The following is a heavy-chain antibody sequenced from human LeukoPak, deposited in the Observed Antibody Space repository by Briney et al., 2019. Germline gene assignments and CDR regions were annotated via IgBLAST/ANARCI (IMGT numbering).Heavy chain of an antibody. V-gene: IGHV1-8*01. Sequence: GASVKVSCKASRYTFTSYDINWVRQATGRGLEWMGWMNPNSGNTGYAQKFQGRVTMTRNTSISTAYMELSSLRSEDTAVYYCALSSSWEDYFDYWGQGTLVTVSS. D-gene: IGHD6-13*01. J-gene: IGHJ4*02. CDR2: MNPNSGNT. CDR1: RYTFTSYD. CDR3: ALSSSWEDYFDY.